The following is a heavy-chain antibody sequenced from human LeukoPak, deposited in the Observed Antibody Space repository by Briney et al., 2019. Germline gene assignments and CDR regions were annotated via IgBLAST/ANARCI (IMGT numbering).Heavy chain of an antibody. CDR1: GLTFISYG. CDR2: IKKDGSAK. J-gene: IGHJ4*02. Sequence: LAGGPLRLSGKASGLTFISYGRNWVAKAPGRGLEWVAGIKKDGSAKFYVDSVKGRFTISRDNTKNSLYLQMNSLGVEDTAVYYCGRGSGAPDCWGQGTLVTVSS. V-gene: IGHV3-7*04. CDR3: GRGSGAPDC. D-gene: IGHD2-21*01.